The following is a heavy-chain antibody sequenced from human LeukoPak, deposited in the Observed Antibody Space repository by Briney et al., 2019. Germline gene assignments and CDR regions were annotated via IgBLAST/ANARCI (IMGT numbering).Heavy chain of an antibody. V-gene: IGHV1-3*01. CDR2: INAGNGNT. D-gene: IGHD5/OR15-5a*01. CDR1: GYTFTNYA. Sequence: GASVKVSCKASGYTFTNYAMHWVRLAPGQSLEWMGWINAGNGNTKYSQKFQDRVTMTSDTSANIAYMELSSLGSEDTAVYYCARVISDCAAINCFEGYFDYWGQGTPVTVSS. CDR3: ARVISDCAAINCFEGYFDY. J-gene: IGHJ4*01.